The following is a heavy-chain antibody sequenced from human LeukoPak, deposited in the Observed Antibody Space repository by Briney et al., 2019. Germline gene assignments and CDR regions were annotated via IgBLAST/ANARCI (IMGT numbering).Heavy chain of an antibody. CDR3: ARSQYYYGSGSYYTPDY. CDR1: GYTFTSYY. D-gene: IGHD3-10*01. J-gene: IGHJ4*02. CDR2: INPSGGST. V-gene: IGHV1-46*01. Sequence: ASVKVSCKASGYTFTSYYMHWVRQAPGQGLEWMGIINPSGGSTSYAQKFQGRATMTRDTSTSTVYMELSSLRSEDTAVYYCARSQYYYGSGSYYTPDYWGQGTLVTVSS.